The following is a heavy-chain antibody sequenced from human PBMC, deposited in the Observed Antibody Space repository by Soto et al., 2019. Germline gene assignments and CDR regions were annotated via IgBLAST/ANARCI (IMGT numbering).Heavy chain of an antibody. CDR3: ARDNVLLANWFDP. CDR2: MNPNSGNT. V-gene: IGHV1-8*01. CDR1: GYTFTSYD. Sequence: ASVKVSCKASGYTFTSYDINWVRQATGQGLEWMGWMNPNSGNTGYAQKFQGRVTMTRNTSISTAYMELSSLRSEDTAVYYCARDNVLLANWFDPWGHGTLVTVSS. D-gene: IGHD3-10*01. J-gene: IGHJ5*02.